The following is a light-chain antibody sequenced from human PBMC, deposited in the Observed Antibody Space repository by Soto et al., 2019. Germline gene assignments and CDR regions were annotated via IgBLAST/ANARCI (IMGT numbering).Light chain of an antibody. V-gene: IGKV1-39*01. J-gene: IGKJ1*01. CDR2: AAS. CDR3: QQYGSSRT. CDR1: QRITNR. Sequence: DSHMTDSPCSLSASIGDRVTITCRASQRITNRLNWYQHRPGKAPRLLIYAASSLESGVPSRFSGSGSGTDFTLTISRLEPEDFAVYYCQQYGSSRTFGQGTKVDI.